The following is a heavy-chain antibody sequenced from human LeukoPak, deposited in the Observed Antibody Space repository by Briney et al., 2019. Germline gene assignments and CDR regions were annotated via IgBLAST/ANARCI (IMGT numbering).Heavy chain of an antibody. Sequence: SQTLSLTCTVSGGSVSSGDYYWSWIRQPPGKGLEWIGYIYYSGSTYYNPSLKSRVTISVDTSKNQFSLKLSSVTAADTAVYYCAREPVLRHPRSYYYYGMDVWGQGTTVTVSS. V-gene: IGHV4-30-4*01. CDR1: GGSVSSGDYY. CDR2: IYYSGST. CDR3: AREPVLRHPRSYYYYGMDV. J-gene: IGHJ6*02. D-gene: IGHD3-3*01.